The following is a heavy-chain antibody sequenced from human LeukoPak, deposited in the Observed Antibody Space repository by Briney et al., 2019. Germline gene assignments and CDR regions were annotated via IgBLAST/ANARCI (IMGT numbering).Heavy chain of an antibody. CDR3: ARLRDYYYMDV. Sequence: SETLSLTXAVSGYSISSGYYWDWIRPPPGKGLEGIGSIYHSGSTYYSPSLKSRVTISVDASKNQFSLKLSSVTAADTAVYYCARLRDYYYMDVWGKGTTVTVSS. CDR2: IYHSGST. J-gene: IGHJ6*03. V-gene: IGHV4-38-2*01. CDR1: GYSISSGYY.